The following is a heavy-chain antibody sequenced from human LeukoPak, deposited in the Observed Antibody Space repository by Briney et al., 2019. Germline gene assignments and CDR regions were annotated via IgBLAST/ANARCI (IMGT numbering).Heavy chain of an antibody. V-gene: IGHV3-23*01. Sequence: GGSLRLSCAAPGFTFSSYGMSWVRQAPGKGLEWVSAISGSGGSTYYADSVKGRFTISRDNGKNSLHLQMNSLRADDTAVYYCACSRLTFSSSWLWWGQGALVTVSS. D-gene: IGHD6-13*01. CDR2: ISGSGGST. CDR1: GFTFSSYG. CDR3: ACSRLTFSSSWLW. J-gene: IGHJ4*02.